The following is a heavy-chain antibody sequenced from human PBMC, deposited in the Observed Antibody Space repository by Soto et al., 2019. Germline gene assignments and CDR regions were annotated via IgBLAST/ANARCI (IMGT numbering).Heavy chain of an antibody. CDR1: GGSISSSSYY. D-gene: IGHD7-27*01. V-gene: IGHV4-39*01. CDR2: IYYSGST. J-gene: IGHJ6*03. CDR3: TRRMPETGIYYYYYYMDV. Sequence: QLQLQESGPGLVKPSETLSLTCTVSGGSISSSSYYWGWIRQPPGKGLEWIGCIYYSGSTYYNPSLQSRVSLSGDTSKTQFSLKLSSAPAAATAVYYCTRRMPETGIYYYYYYMDVWGKGTTVTVSS.